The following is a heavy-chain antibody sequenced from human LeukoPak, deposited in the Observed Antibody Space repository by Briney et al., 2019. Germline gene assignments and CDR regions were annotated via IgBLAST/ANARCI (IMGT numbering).Heavy chain of an antibody. CDR1: GGSIISGCYY. D-gene: IGHD3-10*01. J-gene: IGHJ4*02. V-gene: IGHV4-31*03. CDR3: AREDGSGSYYPN. Sequence: SQTLSLTCTVSGGSIISGCYYWSWIRQHPGKGLEWIGYIYYSGSTYYNPSLKSRVTISVDTSKNQFSLKLSSVTAAGTAVYYCAREDGSGSYYPNWGRGTLVTVSS. CDR2: IYYSGST.